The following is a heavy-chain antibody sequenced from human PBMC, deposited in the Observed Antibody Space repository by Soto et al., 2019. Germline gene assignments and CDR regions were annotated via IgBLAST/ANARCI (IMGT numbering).Heavy chain of an antibody. CDR3: ARGGDWQFDY. CDR1: GDSISSDKW. Sequence: SDTLSLTCTVSGDSISSDKWWRWVRQPPGKGLEWIGEIHHSGRTNYNPSLKSRVTILVEKSKNQVSLELSSMTAADTAVYYCARGGDWQFDYWGQGTLVTVSS. D-gene: IGHD2-21*02. J-gene: IGHJ4*02. V-gene: IGHV4-4*02. CDR2: IHHSGRT.